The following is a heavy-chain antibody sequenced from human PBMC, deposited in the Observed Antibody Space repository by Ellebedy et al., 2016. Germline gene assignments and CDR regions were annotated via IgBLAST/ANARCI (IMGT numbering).Heavy chain of an antibody. D-gene: IGHD6-13*01. Sequence: SETLSLTCTVSGVSISPYYWSWIRQPPGKGLEWIGYISYSGSANYNPSLKSRVTISLDTSKTQFSLKLSSVTAADTAVYYCARVVWQQPVSYAFDIWGQGTMVTVSS. CDR1: GVSISPYY. V-gene: IGHV4-59*01. J-gene: IGHJ3*02. CDR3: ARVVWQQPVSYAFDI. CDR2: ISYSGSA.